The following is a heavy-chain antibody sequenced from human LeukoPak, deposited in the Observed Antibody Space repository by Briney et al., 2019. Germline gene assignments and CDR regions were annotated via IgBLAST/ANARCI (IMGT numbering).Heavy chain of an antibody. Sequence: PGGSLRLSCAASGFTFSSYAMSWVRQAPGKGLEWVSAISGSGGSTYYADSVKGRFTIPRDNSKNTLYLQMNSLRAEDTAVYYCAKSGVATIKRGNWFDPWGQGTLVTVSS. J-gene: IGHJ5*02. CDR2: ISGSGGST. CDR3: AKSGVATIKRGNWFDP. CDR1: GFTFSSYA. D-gene: IGHD5-12*01. V-gene: IGHV3-23*01.